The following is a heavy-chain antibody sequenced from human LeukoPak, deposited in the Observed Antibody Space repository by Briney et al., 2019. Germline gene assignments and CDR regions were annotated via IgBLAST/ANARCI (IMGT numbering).Heavy chain of an antibody. CDR2: INPNSGGT. V-gene: IGHV1-2*02. D-gene: IGHD6-19*01. J-gene: IGHJ6*02. CDR1: GYTFTGYY. Sequence: ASVKVSCKASGYTFTGYYMHWVRQAPGQGLEWMGWINPNSGGTNYAQKFQGRATMTRDTSISTAYMELSRLRSDDTAVYYCARSIAVAGTWEYYYDMDVWGQGTTVTVSS. CDR3: ARSIAVAGTWEYYYDMDV.